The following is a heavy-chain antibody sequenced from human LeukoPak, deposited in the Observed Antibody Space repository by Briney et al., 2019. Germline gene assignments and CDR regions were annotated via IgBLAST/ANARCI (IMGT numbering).Heavy chain of an antibody. V-gene: IGHV3-30*04. CDR2: ISSDGTNK. CDR3: AKGGARPTGYYYYMDV. Sequence: PGGSLRLSCAASRFTFRNYAMHWVRQAPGKGLEWVAVISSDGTNKDYADSVKGRFTISRDNSKNTLFLQMNSLRAEGTAVYYCAKGGARPTGYYYYMDVWGKGTTVTVSS. J-gene: IGHJ6*03. CDR1: RFTFRNYA.